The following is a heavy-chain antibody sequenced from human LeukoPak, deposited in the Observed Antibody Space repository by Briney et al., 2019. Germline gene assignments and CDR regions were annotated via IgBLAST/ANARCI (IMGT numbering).Heavy chain of an antibody. CDR3: ATKQWLAPPPDS. CDR2: INTDGTVT. V-gene: IGHV3-74*01. Sequence: GGSLRLSCAAYGFTFSKYWVLWVRQAPGKGLESVSRINTDGTVTTYAGSVKGRFNVSRDNADNTMFLQMNSVRDEDTAVYYCATKQWLAPPPDSWGQGTPVTVSS. J-gene: IGHJ4*02. CDR1: GFTFSKYW. D-gene: IGHD6-19*01.